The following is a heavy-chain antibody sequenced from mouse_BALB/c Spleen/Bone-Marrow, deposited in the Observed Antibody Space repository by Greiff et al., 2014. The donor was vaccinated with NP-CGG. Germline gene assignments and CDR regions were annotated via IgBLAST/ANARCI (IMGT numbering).Heavy chain of an antibody. D-gene: IGHD2-14*01. V-gene: IGHV5-12-2*01. Sequence: EVQGVESGGGLVQPGGSLKLSCAASGFTFSSYIMSWVRQTLEKRLEWVAYISNGGDNTYYPDTVKGRFIISRDNAKNTLCLQMSSLKSEDTAMYYCVRHRYDGYYFDYWGQGTTLTVSS. CDR2: ISNGGDNT. CDR3: VRHRYDGYYFDY. J-gene: IGHJ2*01. CDR1: GFTFSSYI.